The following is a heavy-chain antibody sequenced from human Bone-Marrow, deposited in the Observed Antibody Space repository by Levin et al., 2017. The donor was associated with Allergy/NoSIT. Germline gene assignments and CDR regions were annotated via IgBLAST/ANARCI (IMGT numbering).Heavy chain of an antibody. CDR3: ARRSEGGSSQREEEAFDI. J-gene: IGHJ3*02. CDR2: IYPGDSDT. V-gene: IGHV5-51*01. Sequence: GESLKISCKGSGYSFTSYWIGWVRQMPGKGLEWMGIIYPGDSDTRYSPSFQGQVTISADKSISTAYLQWSSLKASDTAMYYCARRSEGGSSQREEEAFDIWGQGTMVTVSS. CDR1: GYSFTSYW. D-gene: IGHD6-13*01.